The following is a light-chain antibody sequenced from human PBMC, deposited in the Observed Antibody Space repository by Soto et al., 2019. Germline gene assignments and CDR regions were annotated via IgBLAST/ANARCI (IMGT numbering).Light chain of an antibody. CDR2: AAS. Sequence: DIQMTQSPSTLSASVGDRVTITCRASQSSSSWLAWYQQKPGKAPKLLIYAASTLQSGVPSRFSGSGSGTEFTLTISSLQPEDFATYYCQQYSNLITFGQGTRLEIK. V-gene: IGKV1-5*01. CDR1: QSSSSW. CDR3: QQYSNLIT. J-gene: IGKJ5*01.